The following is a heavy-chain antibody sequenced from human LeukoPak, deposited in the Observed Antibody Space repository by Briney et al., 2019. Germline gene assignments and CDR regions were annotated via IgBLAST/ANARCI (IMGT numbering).Heavy chain of an antibody. D-gene: IGHD3-3*01. J-gene: IGHJ5*02. CDR3: ARDPKNYDFWSGYSHQNWFDP. V-gene: IGHV1-69*13. CDR2: ISPIFATA. Sequence: LVASVKVSCKASGGTFSSYAFSWVRQAPGQGLEWMGGISPIFATANYARKFQGRVTITADESTSTAYMELSSLRSEDTAVYYCARDPKNYDFWSGYSHQNWFDPWGQGTLVTVSS. CDR1: GGTFSSYA.